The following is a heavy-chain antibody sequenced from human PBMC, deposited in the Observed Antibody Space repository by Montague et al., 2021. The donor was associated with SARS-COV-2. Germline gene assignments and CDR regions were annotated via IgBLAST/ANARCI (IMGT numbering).Heavy chain of an antibody. CDR1: GGSISSSSYY. CDR2: IYYSGST. Sequence: SETLSLTCTVSGGSISSSSYYWGWIRQPPGKGLEWIGSIYYSGSTYYEPCVESRVTISVDTSKNQFSLKLSSVTAADTAVYYCARGSGWMGNAFDIWGQGTMVTVSS. D-gene: IGHD6-19*01. CDR3: ARGSGWMGNAFDI. V-gene: IGHV4-39*01. J-gene: IGHJ3*02.